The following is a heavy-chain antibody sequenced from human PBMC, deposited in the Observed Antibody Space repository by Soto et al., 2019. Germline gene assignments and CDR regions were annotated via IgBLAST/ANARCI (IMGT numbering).Heavy chain of an antibody. D-gene: IGHD4-17*01. CDR1: GGSINSGGYY. J-gene: IGHJ4*02. CDR2: IYYSGST. V-gene: IGHV4-31*03. CDR3: AGANRLDYGDYACHDY. Sequence: SETLSLTCTVSGGSINSGGYYWSWIRQHPGKGLEWIGYIYYSGSTYYNPSLKSRVTISVDTSKNQFSLKLSSVTAADTAVYYCAGANRLDYGDYACHDYWGQGTLVTVSS.